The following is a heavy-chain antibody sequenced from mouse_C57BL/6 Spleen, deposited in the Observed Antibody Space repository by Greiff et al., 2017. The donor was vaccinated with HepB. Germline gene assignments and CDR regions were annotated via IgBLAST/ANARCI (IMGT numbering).Heavy chain of an antibody. D-gene: IGHD1-1*01. J-gene: IGHJ2*01. V-gene: IGHV1-55*01. CDR3: ARRGTTVAY. CDR2: IYPGSGST. Sequence: VQLQQSGAELVKPGASVKMSCKASGYTFTSYWITWVKQRPGQGLEWIGDIYPGSGSTNYNEKFKSKATLTVDTSSSTAYMQLSSLTSEDSTVYYCARRGTTVAYWGQSTTLTVSS. CDR1: GYTFTSYW.